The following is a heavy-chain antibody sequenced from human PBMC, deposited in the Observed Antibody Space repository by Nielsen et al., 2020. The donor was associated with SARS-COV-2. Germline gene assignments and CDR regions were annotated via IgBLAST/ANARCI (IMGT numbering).Heavy chain of an antibody. D-gene: IGHD6-19*01. V-gene: IGHV3-30*03. CDR2: TSYDGSIK. CDR1: GFTFSSYG. J-gene: IGHJ3*02. Sequence: GGSLRLSCAASGFTFSSYGMHWVRQAPGKGLEWVAVTSYDGSIKYYEDSVKGRFTISRDNAENSLSLQMNSLRAEDTAVYYFARESVTGTGAFDIWGQGTVVTVSS. CDR3: ARESVTGTGAFDI.